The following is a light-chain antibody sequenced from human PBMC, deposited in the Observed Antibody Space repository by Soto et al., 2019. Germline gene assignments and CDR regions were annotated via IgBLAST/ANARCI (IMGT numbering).Light chain of an antibody. V-gene: IGKV1-5*03. J-gene: IGKJ1*01. Sequence: DIQMTQSPSTLSASVGDRVTITCRASQSISSWLAWYQQKPGKAPKLLIYKASSLESGVPSRFSGSGSGTEFPLTLSSLQPDDFATYYCQQYNSYSRTFGQGTKVEIK. CDR2: KAS. CDR1: QSISSW. CDR3: QQYNSYSRT.